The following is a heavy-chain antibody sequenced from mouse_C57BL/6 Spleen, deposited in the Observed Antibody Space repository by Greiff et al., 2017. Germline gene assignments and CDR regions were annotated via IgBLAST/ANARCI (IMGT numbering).Heavy chain of an antibody. Sequence: QVQLQQPGAELVRPGSSVKLSCKASGYTFTSYWMHWVKQRPIQGLEWIGNIDPSDSETHYNQKFKDKATLTVDKSSSTAYMQLSSLTSEDSAVYYCARGRTYYSNDWYFDVWGTGTTVTVAS. D-gene: IGHD2-5*01. V-gene: IGHV1-52*01. CDR2: IDPSDSET. CDR3: ARGRTYYSNDWYFDV. CDR1: GYTFTSYW. J-gene: IGHJ1*03.